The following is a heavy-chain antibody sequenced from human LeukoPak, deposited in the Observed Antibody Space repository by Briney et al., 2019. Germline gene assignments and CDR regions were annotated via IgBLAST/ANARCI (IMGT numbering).Heavy chain of an antibody. J-gene: IGHJ4*02. CDR1: RVTKKSRS. V-gene: IGHV3-7*01. CDR3: ARRTVVPAAEYER. D-gene: IGHD2-2*01. Sequence: RLLGAARRVTKKSRSRSSPHQSQKKGLEWVANIKQDGSEKYYVDSVKGRFTISRDNAKNSLYLQMNSLRAEDTAVYYCARRTVVPAAEYERWGQGTLVTVSS. CDR2: IKQDGSEK.